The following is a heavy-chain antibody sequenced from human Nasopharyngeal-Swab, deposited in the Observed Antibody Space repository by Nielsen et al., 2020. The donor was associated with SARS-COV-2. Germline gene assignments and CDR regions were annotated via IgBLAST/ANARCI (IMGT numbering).Heavy chain of an antibody. Sequence: GESLKISCAASGFTFSSYDMSWVRQAPGKGLEWVSAISCSGGSTYYADPEKGRFTISRETSKNTLYLQMNSLRAEATAVYYYAKERLPCRGKVPFDYWGQGTLVTVSS. V-gene: IGHV3-23*01. D-gene: IGHD1-26*01. CDR2: ISCSGGST. CDR1: GFTFSSYD. J-gene: IGHJ4*02. CDR3: AKERLPCRGKVPFDY.